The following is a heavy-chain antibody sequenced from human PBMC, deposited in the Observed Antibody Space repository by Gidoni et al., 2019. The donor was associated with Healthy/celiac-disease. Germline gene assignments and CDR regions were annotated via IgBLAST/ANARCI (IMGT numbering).Heavy chain of an antibody. CDR1: GYTFTSYY. Sequence: QVQLVQSGAEVQKPGASVKVSCKASGYTFTSYYMHWVRQAPGQGLEWMGIINPSSGSTSYAQKFQGRVTMTRDTSTSTVYMELSSLRSEDTAVYYCARASTTVTPFFDIWGQGTMVTVSS. J-gene: IGHJ3*02. CDR2: INPSSGST. D-gene: IGHD4-17*01. CDR3: ARASTTVTPFFDI. V-gene: IGHV1-46*01.